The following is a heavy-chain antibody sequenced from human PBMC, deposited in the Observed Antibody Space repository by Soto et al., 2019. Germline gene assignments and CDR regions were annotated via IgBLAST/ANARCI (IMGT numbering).Heavy chain of an antibody. CDR1: GFNFSSYV. J-gene: IGHJ4*02. CDR2: IWYDGGNK. CDR3: ARDGQWLPRDGRRSSYYFDY. Sequence: QVQLVESGGGVVQPGRSLRLSCAASGFNFSSYVMHWVRQAPGKGLEWVAVIWYDGGNKYYADSVKGRFTISRDNSKNTLYLQMNSLRAEDTAVYYCARDGQWLPRDGRRSSYYFDYWGQGTLVNVSS. D-gene: IGHD6-19*01. V-gene: IGHV3-33*01.